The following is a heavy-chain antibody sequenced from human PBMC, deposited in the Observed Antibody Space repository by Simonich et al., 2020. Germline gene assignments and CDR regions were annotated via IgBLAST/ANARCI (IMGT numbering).Heavy chain of an antibody. CDR2: IYHSGSN. D-gene: IGHD6-13*01. CDR3: ARVGYSNYYYYGMDV. CDR1: GYSISSGYY. V-gene: IGHV4-38-2*01. Sequence: QVQLQESGPGLVKPSETLSLTCAVSGYSISSGYYWGWIRQPPGQGLEWIGSIYHSGSNYYNPSLKSRVTISGDTSKNQFSLKRSSVTAADTAVYYCARVGYSNYYYYGMDVWGQGTTVTVSS. J-gene: IGHJ6*02.